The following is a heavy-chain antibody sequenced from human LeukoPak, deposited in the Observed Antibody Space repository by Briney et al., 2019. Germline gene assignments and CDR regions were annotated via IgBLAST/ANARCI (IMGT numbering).Heavy chain of an antibody. Sequence: SETLSLTCAVYGGSFSGYYWSWIRQPPGKGLEWIGEINHSGSTNYNPSLKSRVTISVDTSKNQFSLKLSSVTAADTAVYYCARGDAFDIWGQGTMVTVSS. V-gene: IGHV4-34*01. J-gene: IGHJ3*02. CDR3: ARGDAFDI. CDR1: GGSFSGYY. CDR2: INHSGST.